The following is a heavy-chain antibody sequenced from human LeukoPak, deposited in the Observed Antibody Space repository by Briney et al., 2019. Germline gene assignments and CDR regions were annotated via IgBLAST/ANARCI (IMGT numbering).Heavy chain of an antibody. CDR1: GFTFSSYS. D-gene: IGHD5-18*01. Sequence: GGSLRLSCAASGFTFSSYSMNWVRQAPGKGLEWVSYISSSSSTIYYADSVKGRFTISRDNAKNSLYLQMNSLRAEDTAVYYCARDSSYGYTVPDYWGQGTLVTVSS. J-gene: IGHJ4*02. V-gene: IGHV3-48*04. CDR2: ISSSSSTI. CDR3: ARDSSYGYTVPDY.